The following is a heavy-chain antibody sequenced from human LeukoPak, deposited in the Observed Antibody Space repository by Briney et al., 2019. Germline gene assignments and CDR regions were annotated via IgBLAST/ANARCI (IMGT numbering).Heavy chain of an antibody. Sequence: GGSLRLSCVASGVTLSNYAMSWARQAPGKGLEWVSGISSSGSGGNTYYADSVKGRFTISRDNAKNTLYLQMNNLRAEDTAVYYCAREDCTIGAVCSSLLDHWGRGTLVTVSS. J-gene: IGHJ4*02. D-gene: IGHD2-8*01. CDR3: AREDCTIGAVCSSLLDH. V-gene: IGHV3-23*01. CDR2: ISSSGSGGNT. CDR1: GVTLSNYA.